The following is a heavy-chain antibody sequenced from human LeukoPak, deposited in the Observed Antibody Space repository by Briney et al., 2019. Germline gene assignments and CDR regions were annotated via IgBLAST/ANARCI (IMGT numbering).Heavy chain of an antibody. D-gene: IGHD2-8*02. CDR1: GFTFSSSA. CDR2: LSSGGATA. V-gene: IGHV3-23*01. CDR3: AKGALRTAPLDY. J-gene: IGHJ4*02. Sequence: PGGSLRLSCAASGFTFSSSALSWVRQPPGKGLEWVSVLSSGGATAFYADSVPGRFTVARDNSNNTLYLQMSSLRAEDTAVYYCAKGALRTAPLDYWGQGTLVTVSS.